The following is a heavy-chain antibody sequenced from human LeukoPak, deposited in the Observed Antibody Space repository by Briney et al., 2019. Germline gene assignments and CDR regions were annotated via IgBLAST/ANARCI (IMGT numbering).Heavy chain of an antibody. V-gene: IGHV3-7*03. D-gene: IGHD3-9*01. Sequence: GGSLRLSCAASGFTFSSYWMSWVRQAPGKGLEWVANIKQEGSEKYYVDSVKGRFTISRDNAKNSLYLQMNSLRAEDTAVYYCARDLCVGYDILTGYCYYYGMDVWGKGTTVTVSS. CDR1: GFTFSSYW. CDR2: IKQEGSEK. CDR3: ARDLCVGYDILTGYCYYYGMDV. J-gene: IGHJ6*04.